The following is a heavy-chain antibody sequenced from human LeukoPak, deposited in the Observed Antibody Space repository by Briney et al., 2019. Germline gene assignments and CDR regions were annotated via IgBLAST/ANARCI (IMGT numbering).Heavy chain of an antibody. D-gene: IGHD2-2*02. CDR3: ARQRYCSSTSCYRGLRSDYYYMDV. CDR2: IYYSGSS. V-gene: IGHV4-59*08. CDR1: GGSISSYY. J-gene: IGHJ6*03. Sequence: SETLSLTCTVSGGSISSYYWSWLRQPPGKGLEWMGFIYYSGSSYYNPSLKSRVTISVDTSKNQFSLKLTSVTAADTAMYYCARQRYCSSTSCYRGLRSDYYYMDVWGQGTTVTVSS.